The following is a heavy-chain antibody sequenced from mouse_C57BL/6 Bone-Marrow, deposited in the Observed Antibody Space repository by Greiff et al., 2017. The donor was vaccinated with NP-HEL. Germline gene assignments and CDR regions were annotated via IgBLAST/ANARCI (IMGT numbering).Heavy chain of an antibody. J-gene: IGHJ1*03. V-gene: IGHV1-50*01. CDR2: IDPSDSYT. D-gene: IGHD2-3*01. Sequence: VQLQQPGAELVKPGASVKLSCKASGYTFTSYWMQWVKQRPGQGLEWIGEIDPSDSYTNYTPKFKGKATLTVDTSSSTAYMQLSSLTSEDSAVYYCARDGGYYPYWYFDVWGTGTLVTVSS. CDR3: ARDGGYYPYWYFDV. CDR1: GYTFTSYW.